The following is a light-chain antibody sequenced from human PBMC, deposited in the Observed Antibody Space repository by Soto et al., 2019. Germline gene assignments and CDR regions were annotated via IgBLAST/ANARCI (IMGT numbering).Light chain of an antibody. CDR2: DAS. CDR1: QTISSW. Sequence: DIQMTQSPSTLSGSVGVRVTITCRASQTISSWLAWYQQKPGKAPKLLIYDASSLESGVPSRFSGSGSGTEFTLTISSLQPDDFATYYCQQYNSYSQTFGQGTKVDIK. CDR3: QQYNSYSQT. J-gene: IGKJ1*01. V-gene: IGKV1-5*01.